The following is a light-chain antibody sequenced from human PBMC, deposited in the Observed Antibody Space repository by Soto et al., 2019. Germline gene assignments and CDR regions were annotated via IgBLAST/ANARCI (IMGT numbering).Light chain of an antibody. V-gene: IGKV3-11*01. CDR3: QQRSNWPPSIT. CDR2: DAS. J-gene: IGKJ5*01. CDR1: QSVTTY. Sequence: ESVLTQSPATLSLSHGERANISCRAIQSVTTYLAWYQQKPGQAPRLLIYDASDRATGIPARFSGSGSGTDFTLTISSLEPEDFAVYYCQQRSNWPPSITFGQGTRLEIK.